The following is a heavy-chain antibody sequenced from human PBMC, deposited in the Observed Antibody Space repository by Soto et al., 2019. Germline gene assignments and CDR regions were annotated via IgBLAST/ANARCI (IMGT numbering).Heavy chain of an antibody. V-gene: IGHV4-59*01. Sequence: PSETLSLTCTVSGGSISSYYCSWIRQPPGKGLEWIGYIYYSGSTNYNPSLKSRVTISVDTSKNQFSLKLSSVTAADTAVYYCARVIQGDCSSTSCPLIDYWGQGTLVTVSS. CDR1: GGSISSYY. D-gene: IGHD2-2*01. CDR2: IYYSGST. J-gene: IGHJ4*02. CDR3: ARVIQGDCSSTSCPLIDY.